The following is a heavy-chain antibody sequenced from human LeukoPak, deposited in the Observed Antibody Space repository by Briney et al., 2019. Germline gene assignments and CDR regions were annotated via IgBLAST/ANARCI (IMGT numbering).Heavy chain of an antibody. CDR3: VKDQSKVFGYFDL. Sequence: GGSLRPSCAASGFTFNSYGLHWVRQAPGKGLEWVAFIYYDGRNKYYTDSVKGRFTISRDNSKNTVYLQMNSLRTEDTALYYCVKDQSKVFGYFDLWGRGTLVTVSS. CDR2: IYYDGRNK. V-gene: IGHV3-30*02. J-gene: IGHJ2*01. CDR1: GFTFNSYG.